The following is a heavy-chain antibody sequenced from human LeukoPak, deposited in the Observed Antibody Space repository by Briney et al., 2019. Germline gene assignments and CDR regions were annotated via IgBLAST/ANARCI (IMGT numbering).Heavy chain of an antibody. CDR2: INHSGST. CDR1: GGSFSGYY. Sequence: SETLSLTCAVYGGSFSGYYWSWIRQPPGKGLEWIGEINHSGSTIYNPSLKSRVTISVDTSKNQFSLKLSSVTAADTAVYYCARGRSGSYFDYWGQGTLVTVSS. J-gene: IGHJ4*02. V-gene: IGHV4-34*01. CDR3: ARGRSGSYFDY. D-gene: IGHD1-26*01.